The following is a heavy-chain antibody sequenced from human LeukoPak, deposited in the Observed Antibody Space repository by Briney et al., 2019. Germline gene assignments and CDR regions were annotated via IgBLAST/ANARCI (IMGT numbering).Heavy chain of an antibody. CDR2: ISSSGSTI. V-gene: IGHV3-11*04. D-gene: IGHD6-6*01. CDR1: GFTFSDYY. CDR3: AKSSAMYSSSSPDY. Sequence: GGSLRLSCAASGFTFSDYYMSWIRQAPGKGLEWVSYISSSGSTIYYADSVKGRFTISRDNSKNTLYLQMNSLRAEDTAVYYCAKSSAMYSSSSPDYWGQGTLVTVSS. J-gene: IGHJ4*02.